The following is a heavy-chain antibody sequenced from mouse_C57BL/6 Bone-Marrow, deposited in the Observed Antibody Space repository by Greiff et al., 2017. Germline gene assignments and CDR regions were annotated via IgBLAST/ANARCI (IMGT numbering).Heavy chain of an antibody. CDR1: GYTFTSYW. CDR2: IHPNSGST. J-gene: IGHJ3*01. Sequence: VKLQQPGAELVKPGASVKLSCKASGYTFTSYWMHWVKQRPGQGLEWIGMIHPNSGSTNYNEKFKSKVTMTVDKSSSTAYMQLSSLTSEDSAVYYCARAKDYYSNFLAYWGQGTLVTVSA. V-gene: IGHV1-64*01. D-gene: IGHD2-5*01. CDR3: ARAKDYYSNFLAY.